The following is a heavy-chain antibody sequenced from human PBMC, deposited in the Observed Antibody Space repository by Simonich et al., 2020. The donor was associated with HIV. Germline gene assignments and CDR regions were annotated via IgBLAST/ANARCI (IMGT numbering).Heavy chain of an antibody. CDR1: GLTFTNAW. D-gene: IGHD1-26*01. V-gene: IGHV3-15*01. CDR2: MTSTTDGGTT. CDR3: AADPPGGSPLFDY. Sequence: EVQLVESGGGLVKWGGSLRLSCAASGLTFTNAWMSWVRQAPGWGVEGVVRMTSTTDGGTTDYSAPVRDRFTISRDDSEHTLFLQMNILKTEDTGVYYCAADPPGGSPLFDYWGQGILVTVSS. J-gene: IGHJ4*03.